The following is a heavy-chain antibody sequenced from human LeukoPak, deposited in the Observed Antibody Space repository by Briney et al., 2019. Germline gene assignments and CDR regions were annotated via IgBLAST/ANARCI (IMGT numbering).Heavy chain of an antibody. D-gene: IGHD6-13*01. J-gene: IGHJ4*02. Sequence: GGSLRLSCAASEFTFNNYWMNWVRQAPGKGLEWVANIKQDGSEKSYVGSVKGRFTISRDNAKNSLYLHMSSLRAEDTAVYYCARGFSGSWWGQGTLVTVSS. CDR2: IKQDGSEK. V-gene: IGHV3-7*01. CDR1: EFTFNNYW. CDR3: ARGFSGSW.